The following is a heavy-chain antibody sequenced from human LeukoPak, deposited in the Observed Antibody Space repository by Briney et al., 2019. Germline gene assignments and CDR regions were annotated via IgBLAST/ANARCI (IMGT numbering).Heavy chain of an antibody. V-gene: IGHV1-46*01. Sequence: GASVKVSCKASGYTFTNYYMHWVRQAPGQGLEWMGIINPSGGITNYAQKFQGRVTMTRDMSTSTVYMELSSLRSEDTAVYYCARAGWLQYYYFDYWGQGTLVTVSS. CDR2: INPSGGIT. D-gene: IGHD5-24*01. CDR3: ARAGWLQYYYFDY. CDR1: GYTFTNYY. J-gene: IGHJ4*02.